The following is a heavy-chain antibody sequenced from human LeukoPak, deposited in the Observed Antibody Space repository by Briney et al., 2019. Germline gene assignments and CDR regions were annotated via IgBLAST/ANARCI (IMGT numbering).Heavy chain of an antibody. CDR3: ARPSGGTPFKRFDY. CDR1: GGSISSYY. D-gene: IGHD1-1*01. CDR2: IYYSGST. V-gene: IGHV4-59*12. J-gene: IGHJ4*02. Sequence: PSETLSLTCTVSGGSISSYYWSWIRQPPGKGLEWIGYIYYSGSTNYNPSLKGRVTISVDTSKNQFSLKLTSVTAADTAVYYCARPSGGTPFKRFDYWGQGTLVTVSS.